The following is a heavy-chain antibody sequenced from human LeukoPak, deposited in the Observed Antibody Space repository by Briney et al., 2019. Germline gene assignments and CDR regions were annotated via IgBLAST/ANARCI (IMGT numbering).Heavy chain of an antibody. J-gene: IGHJ4*02. CDR2: IIPILGIA. Sequence: ASVKVSCKASGGTFSSYTISWVRQAPGQGLEWMGRIIPILGIANYAQKFQGRVTTTADKSTSTAYMELSSLRSEDTVVYYCARPGRYCSSTSCYNYFDYWGQGTLVTVSS. CDR1: GGTFSSYT. CDR3: ARPGRYCSSTSCYNYFDY. D-gene: IGHD2-2*02. V-gene: IGHV1-69*02.